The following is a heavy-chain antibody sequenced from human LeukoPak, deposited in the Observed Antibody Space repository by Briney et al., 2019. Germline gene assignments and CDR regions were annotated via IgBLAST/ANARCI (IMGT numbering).Heavy chain of an antibody. D-gene: IGHD3-10*01. Sequence: SQTLSLTCTVSGGSISSGDYYWSWIRQPPGKGLEWIEYIYYSGSTYYNPSLKSRVTISVDTSKNQFSLKLSSVTAADTAVYYCARDRNYYGSGSAGMDVWGKGTTVTISS. CDR1: GGSISSGDYY. CDR3: ARDRNYYGSGSAGMDV. V-gene: IGHV4-30-4*01. CDR2: IYYSGST. J-gene: IGHJ6*04.